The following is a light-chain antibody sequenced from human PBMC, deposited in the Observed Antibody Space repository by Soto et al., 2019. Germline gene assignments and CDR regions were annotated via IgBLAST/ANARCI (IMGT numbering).Light chain of an antibody. Sequence: QSALTQPRSVSGSPGQSVTISCTGTNSDVGGYNYVSWYQQYPGKAPKLMISGVSERPSGVPDRFSGSKSGNTASLTISGLQVEDEADYYCCSYVDTDTWVFGGGTKLTVL. CDR3: CSYVDTDTWV. V-gene: IGLV2-11*01. CDR2: GVS. CDR1: NSDVGGYNY. J-gene: IGLJ3*02.